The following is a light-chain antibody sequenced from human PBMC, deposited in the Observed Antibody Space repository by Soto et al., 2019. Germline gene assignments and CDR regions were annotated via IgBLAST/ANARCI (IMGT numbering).Light chain of an antibody. V-gene: IGLV2-14*01. J-gene: IGLJ2*01. CDR3: SSYTSKSSPI. CDR1: MRDVGAYNL. CDR2: EVR. Sequence: QSVLAQPASVSGSPGQSITISCAGTMRDVGAYNLVSWYQQHPGRAPQLIIYEVRNRPSGISFRFSGSKSGNTASLTISGLQAEDEADYYCSSYTSKSSPIFGGGTKVTVL.